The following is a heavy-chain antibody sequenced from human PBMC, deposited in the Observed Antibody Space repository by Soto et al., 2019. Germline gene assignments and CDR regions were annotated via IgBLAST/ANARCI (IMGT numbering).Heavy chain of an antibody. CDR1: GYNFANFW. D-gene: IGHD2-8*02. CDR3: AAGYSTGLDAFDI. Sequence: PGESLKISCNGSGYNFANFWIGCVRQMPGKGLEWMGMIFPGDSDTKNSPSLEGQITMSVDKSDSSAYLQWRSLNASDTAIYYCAAGYSTGLDAFDIWGQGKMVTVS. J-gene: IGHJ3*02. CDR2: IFPGDSDT. V-gene: IGHV5-51*01.